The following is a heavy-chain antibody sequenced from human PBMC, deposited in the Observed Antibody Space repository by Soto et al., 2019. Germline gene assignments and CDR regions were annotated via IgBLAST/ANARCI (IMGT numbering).Heavy chain of an antibody. D-gene: IGHD2-2*02. CDR1: GGSVISDSYW. CDR2: INYSGFT. V-gene: IGHV4-61*01. Sequence: QVQLQESGPGAVKPSETLSLTCTVSGGSVISDSYWWTWIRQSPGKGLEWVGYINYSGFTKYNPSLESRVTVSVDTSKSQFSLNLNSVTAADTAMYYCAAIPRGGRFWGWFGPRGQGTLVTVSS. CDR3: AAIPRGGRFWGWFGP. J-gene: IGHJ5*02.